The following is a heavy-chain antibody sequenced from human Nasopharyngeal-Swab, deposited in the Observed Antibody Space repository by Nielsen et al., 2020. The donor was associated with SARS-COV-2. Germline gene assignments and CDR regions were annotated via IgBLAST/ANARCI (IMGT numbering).Heavy chain of an antibody. J-gene: IGHJ2*01. V-gene: IGHV3-74*01. CDR3: VKDPNRHFDF. CDR1: GFSFSNSW. Sequence: ESLKISCATSGFSFSNSWMDWVRQAPGKGLEWVSSINTDGRTTNYADSVKSRFTISRVNAKNTLYMQMNSLSAEDTAVYYCVKDPNRHFDFWGRGTLVIVSS. CDR2: INTDGRTT.